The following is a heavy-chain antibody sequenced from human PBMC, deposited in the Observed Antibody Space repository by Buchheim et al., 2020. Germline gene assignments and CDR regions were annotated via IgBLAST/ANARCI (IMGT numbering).Heavy chain of an antibody. CDR3: TRDNRGTFDY. V-gene: IGHV3-7*01. D-gene: IGHD1-1*01. Sequence: EVQLVESGGDLVQPGGSLRLSCAASRFTFSDYWMSWLRQAPGKGLEWVANINPDGSQKFYVDSVKGRFTISRDNAMNSVFLQMSSLRAEDTAVYYCTRDNRGTFDYWGQGT. CDR2: INPDGSQK. CDR1: RFTFSDYW. J-gene: IGHJ4*02.